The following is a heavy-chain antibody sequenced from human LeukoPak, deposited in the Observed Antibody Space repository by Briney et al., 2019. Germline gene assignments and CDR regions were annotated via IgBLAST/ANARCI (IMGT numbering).Heavy chain of an antibody. V-gene: IGHV3-74*01. CDR1: RFTFSSYW. CDR2: VNSDGSST. CDR3: ARGSTQYSSGWYGLDY. Sequence: GGSLRLSCAASRFTFSSYWMHWVRQAPGKGLVSVSRVNSDGSSTTYADSVKGRFTISRDNAKNTLYLQMNSLRAEDTAVYYCARGSTQYSSGWYGLDYWGQGTLVTVSS. D-gene: IGHD6-19*01. J-gene: IGHJ4*02.